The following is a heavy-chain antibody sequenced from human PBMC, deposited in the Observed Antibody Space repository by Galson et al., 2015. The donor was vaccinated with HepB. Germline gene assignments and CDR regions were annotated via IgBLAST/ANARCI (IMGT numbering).Heavy chain of an antibody. D-gene: IGHD3-9*01. J-gene: IGHJ4*02. CDR2: IWYDGNNK. Sequence: SLRLSCAAPGFTFSSYGMHWVRQAPGKGLEWVAVIWYDGNNKYYADSVKGRFTISRDTSKNTLYLQMNSLRAEDTAVYYCARSILSGPRIQGLDYWGQGTLVTVSS. CDR3: ARSILSGPRIQGLDY. CDR1: GFTFSSYG. V-gene: IGHV3-33*01.